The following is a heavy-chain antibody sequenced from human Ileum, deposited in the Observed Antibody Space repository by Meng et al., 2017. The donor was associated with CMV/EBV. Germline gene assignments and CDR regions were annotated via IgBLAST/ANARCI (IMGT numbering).Heavy chain of an antibody. CDR1: GFTFSSYA. V-gene: IGHV3-23*01. CDR2: ISGSGGDT. Sequence: GGSLRLSCEASGFTFSSYAMSWVRQAPGKGLEWVSGISGSGGDTYYADSVKGRFTISRDNSKNTLYLQMNSLRAQDTAVYYCATEYSSSPGVVLGDAFHIWGQGAVVTVSS. CDR3: ATEYSSSPGVVLGDAFHI. J-gene: IGHJ3*02. D-gene: IGHD6-6*01.